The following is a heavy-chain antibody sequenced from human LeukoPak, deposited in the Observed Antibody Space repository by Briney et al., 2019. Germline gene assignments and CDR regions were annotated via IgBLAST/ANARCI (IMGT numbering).Heavy chain of an antibody. CDR1: GFSFRNYW. D-gene: IGHD4-17*01. V-gene: IGHV3-7*01. CDR3: ARDGDGRGEDFDY. CDR2: IKEDGSKK. J-gene: IGHJ4*02. Sequence: GGSLRLSCVASGFSFRNYWMSWVRQAPGKGLEWVANIKEDGSKKNHLDSVKGRFTISRDNAKNFLYPQMNSLRVEDTALYYCARDGDGRGEDFDYWGQGILVTVSS.